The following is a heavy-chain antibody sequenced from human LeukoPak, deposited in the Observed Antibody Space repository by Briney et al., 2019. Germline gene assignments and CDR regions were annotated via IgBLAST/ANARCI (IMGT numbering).Heavy chain of an antibody. CDR2: IYTSGST. CDR3: ARVVVPAAYNWFDP. CDR1: GGSISSGSYY. Sequence: PPETLSLTCTVSGGSISSGSYYWSWIRQPAGKGLEWIGRIYTSGSTNYNPSLKSRVTISVDTSKNQFSLKLSSVTGADTAVYYCARVVVPAAYNWFDPWGQGTLVTVSS. V-gene: IGHV4-61*02. D-gene: IGHD2-2*01. J-gene: IGHJ5*02.